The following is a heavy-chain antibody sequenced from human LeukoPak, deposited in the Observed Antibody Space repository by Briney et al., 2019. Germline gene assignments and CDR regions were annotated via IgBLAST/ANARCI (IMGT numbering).Heavy chain of an antibody. V-gene: IGHV1-18*01. J-gene: IGHJ5*02. D-gene: IGHD3-3*01. CDR3: ARDAITIFGVVTPFDP. CDR1: GYTFTSYG. Sequence: ASVKVSCKASGYTFTSYGISWVRQAPGQGLEWMGWISVYNGNTNYAQKLQGRVTMTTDTSTSTAYMELRSLRSDDTAVYYCARDAITIFGVVTPFDPWGQGTLVTVSS. CDR2: ISVYNGNT.